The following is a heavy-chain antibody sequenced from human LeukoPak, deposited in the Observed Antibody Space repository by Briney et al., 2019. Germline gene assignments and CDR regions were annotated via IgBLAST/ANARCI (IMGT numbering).Heavy chain of an antibody. Sequence: PSETLSLTCTVSGGSITSYFWSWIRQPAGKGLEWIWRIYSSGSTNYNPSLKSRVTMSVDTSKNQFSLKLSSVTAADTAVYYCARMSYNSGSYSAWDRGTLVTVSS. V-gene: IGHV4-4*07. CDR1: GGSITSYF. CDR3: ARMSYNSGSYSA. CDR2: IYSSGST. J-gene: IGHJ5*02. D-gene: IGHD3-10*01.